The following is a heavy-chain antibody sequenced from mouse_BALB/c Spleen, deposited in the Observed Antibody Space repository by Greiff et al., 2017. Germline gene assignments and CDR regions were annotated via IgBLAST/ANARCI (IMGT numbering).Heavy chain of an antibody. CDR1: GFSLTSYG. V-gene: IGHV2-9*02. Sequence: QVQLQQSGPGLVAPSQSLSLTCTVSGFSLTSYGVHWVRQPPGKGLEWLGVIGAGGSTNYNSALMSRLSISKDNSKNHVFLKMNSLQTDDTAMYYCAREKYGNYDYFDYWGQGTTLTVSS. D-gene: IGHD2-10*02. CDR2: IGAGGST. CDR3: AREKYGNYDYFDY. J-gene: IGHJ2*01.